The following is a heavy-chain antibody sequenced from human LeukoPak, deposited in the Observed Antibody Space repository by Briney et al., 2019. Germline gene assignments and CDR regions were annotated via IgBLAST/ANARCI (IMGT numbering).Heavy chain of an antibody. Sequence: GESLQISCQGSGYKFTSYWIAWVRQVPGRGLEWMGLIYPDYSDTRYSPSFQGQVTMSVDKSASVAYLQWSSLKASDTAIYYCARRLWRRDYAFDAFDIWGQGTMVTVSS. V-gene: IGHV5-51*01. CDR2: IYPDYSDT. D-gene: IGHD4/OR15-4a*01. CDR3: ARRLWRRDYAFDAFDI. CDR1: GYKFTSYW. J-gene: IGHJ3*02.